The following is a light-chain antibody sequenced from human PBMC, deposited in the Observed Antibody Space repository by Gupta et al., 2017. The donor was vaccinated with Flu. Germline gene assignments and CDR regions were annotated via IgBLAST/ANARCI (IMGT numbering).Light chain of an antibody. V-gene: IGKV4-1*01. CDR3: QQYYSSPCT. CDR1: QSVFFSSNNKNY. CDR2: WAS. J-gene: IGKJ3*01. Sequence: VLTXXPDSLXVSXXXRATINCKSSQSVFFSSNNKNYLAWYQQKPGQPPKLLIYWASTRESGVPDRFSGSGSGTDFTLTITSLQAEDVAVYYCQQYYSSPCTFGPGTKVDIK.